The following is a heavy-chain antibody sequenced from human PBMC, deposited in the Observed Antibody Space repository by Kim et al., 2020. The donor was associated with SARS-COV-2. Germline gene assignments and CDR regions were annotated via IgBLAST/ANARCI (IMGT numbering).Heavy chain of an antibody. Sequence: DSQKLQGRRTMTTDTSTSTTYMELRSLRSDDTAVYYCARGEGSKQGAFDYWGQGTLVTVSS. D-gene: IGHD1-26*01. J-gene: IGHJ4*02. CDR3: ARGEGSKQGAFDY. V-gene: IGHV1-18*01.